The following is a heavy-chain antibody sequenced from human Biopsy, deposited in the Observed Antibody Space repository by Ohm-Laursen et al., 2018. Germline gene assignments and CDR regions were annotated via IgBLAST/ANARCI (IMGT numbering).Heavy chain of an antibody. V-gene: IGHV4-4*08. D-gene: IGHD3-22*01. CDR2: IYSSGRT. Sequence: TLSLTCGVSGGSLNNPYWSWVRHSPGKGLEWLVYIYSSGRTNNNPSLKSRIIVSFDTSKTQLSLKVTPGTATDTAMYYCARHDRSGYWGLDYWGQGALVTVSA. CDR3: ARHDRSGYWGLDY. CDR1: GGSLNNPY. J-gene: IGHJ4*02.